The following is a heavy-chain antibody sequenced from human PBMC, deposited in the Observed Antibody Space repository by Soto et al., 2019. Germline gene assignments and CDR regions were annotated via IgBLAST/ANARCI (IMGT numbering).Heavy chain of an antibody. V-gene: IGHV3-13*01. CDR1: GFTFSSYD. CDR2: IGTAGDT. Sequence: PGGSLRLSCAASGFTFSSYDMHWVRQATGKGLEWVSAIGTAGDTYYPGSVKGRFTISRENAKNSLYLQMNSLRAGDTAVYYCARECRGYSYGCLAPGDYYYGMDVWGQGTTVTVSS. CDR3: ARECRGYSYGCLAPGDYYYGMDV. D-gene: IGHD5-18*01. J-gene: IGHJ6*02.